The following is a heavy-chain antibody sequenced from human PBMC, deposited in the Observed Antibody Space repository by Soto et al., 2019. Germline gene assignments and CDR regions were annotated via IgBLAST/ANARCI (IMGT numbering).Heavy chain of an antibody. D-gene: IGHD3-10*01. V-gene: IGHV3-15*01. CDR3: TLGRVSGVSEYFQE. Sequence: DVQVAESGGGLVKPGGSLRLSCAVSGFAFSPAWMTWVRQAPGKGLEWVGRIKSKADGGTTDFAAPVKGRFTISRDDSTNTVFLQMNSLKTEDTAVYYCTLGRVSGVSEYFQEWGQGTLVTVSS. CDR1: GFAFSPAW. CDR2: IKSKADGGTT. J-gene: IGHJ1*01.